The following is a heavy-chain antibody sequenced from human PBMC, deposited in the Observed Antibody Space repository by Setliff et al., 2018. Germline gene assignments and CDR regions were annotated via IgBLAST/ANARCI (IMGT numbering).Heavy chain of an antibody. V-gene: IGHV4-59*01. CDR1: GGSISTYY. CDR3: ARDSALHSYHYDSSGYLDY. D-gene: IGHD3-22*01. Sequence: PSETLSLTCTVSGGSISTYYWSWIRQTPVKGLEWIGYVYYSGTTNYNPLLKSRVTISVDRPKNQFSLKLSSVTAADTGVYYCARDSALHSYHYDSSGYLDYWGQGALVTAPQ. J-gene: IGHJ4*02. CDR2: VYYSGTT.